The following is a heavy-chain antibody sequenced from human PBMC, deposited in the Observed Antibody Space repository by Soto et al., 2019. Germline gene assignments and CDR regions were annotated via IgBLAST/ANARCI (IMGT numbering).Heavy chain of an antibody. CDR1: GFSFSSCE. CDR2: ISGSGTST. V-gene: IGHV3-48*03. J-gene: IGHJ4*02. Sequence: PVGSLRLSCAASGFSFSSCEMSWVRQAPGKGLEWVSYISGSGTSTQYSDSVKGRFTISRDNAKNSLHLQMNSLGAGDTAVYYCASKIVTPGYHYYDYWGQGTLVTVSS. D-gene: IGHD3-9*01. CDR3: ASKIVTPGYHYYDY.